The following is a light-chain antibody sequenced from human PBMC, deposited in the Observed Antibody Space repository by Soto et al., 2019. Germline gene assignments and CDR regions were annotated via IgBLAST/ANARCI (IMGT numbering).Light chain of an antibody. CDR3: QQANSFPRT. J-gene: IGKJ2*02. Sequence: DIQMTQSPSSVSASVGDTVTISCRASQGISTWLAWYQQKPGKAPKLLIYAASYLQNGVPSRFSGRRSGTDFTLTISSLQPEDFVTYYCQQANSFPRTFGQGTKLEIK. CDR2: AAS. CDR1: QGISTW. V-gene: IGKV1-12*01.